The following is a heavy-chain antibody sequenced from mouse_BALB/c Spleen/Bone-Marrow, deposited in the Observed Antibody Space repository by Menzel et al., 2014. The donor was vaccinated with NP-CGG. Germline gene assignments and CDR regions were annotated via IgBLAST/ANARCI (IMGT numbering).Heavy chain of an antibody. V-gene: IGHV4-1*02. CDR3: ARLSYYGRFAY. CDR2: INPDSSTI. Sequence: EVQLQESGGGRVQPGGSLKLSCAASGFDFXRYWMSWVRQAPGKGLEWIGEINPDSSTINYTPSLKDKFIISRDNAKNTLYLQMSKVRFEDTALYYCARLSYYGRFAYWGQGTLVAVSA. J-gene: IGHJ3*01. D-gene: IGHD1-1*01. CDR1: GFDFXRYW.